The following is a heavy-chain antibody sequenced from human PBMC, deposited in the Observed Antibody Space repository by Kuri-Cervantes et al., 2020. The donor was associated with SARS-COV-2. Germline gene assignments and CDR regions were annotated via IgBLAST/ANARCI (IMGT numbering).Heavy chain of an antibody. Sequence: SVKVSCKASGGTFSSYAISWVRQAPGQGLEWMGGIIPIFGTANYAQKFQGRVTITADESTSTAYMELSSLRSEDTAVYYCAGKGGEVGATLHGMDVWGQGTTVTVSS. CDR1: GGTFSSYA. CDR3: AGKGGEVGATLHGMDV. J-gene: IGHJ6*02. CDR2: IIPIFGTA. D-gene: IGHD1-26*01. V-gene: IGHV1-69*13.